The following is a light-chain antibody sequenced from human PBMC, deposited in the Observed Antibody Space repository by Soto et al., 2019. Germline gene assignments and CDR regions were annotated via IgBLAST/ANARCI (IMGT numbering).Light chain of an antibody. Sequence: QSVLTQPPSVSGAPGQRVTISCTGSSSNIGAGYDVQWYQQLPGTAPKLLMYGNSNRPSGVPDRFSGSKSGTSASLDITGLQAEDEADYYCQSYDSSRTALYVFGIGTKLTVL. V-gene: IGLV1-40*01. CDR2: GNS. CDR3: QSYDSSRTALYV. J-gene: IGLJ1*01. CDR1: SSNIGAGYD.